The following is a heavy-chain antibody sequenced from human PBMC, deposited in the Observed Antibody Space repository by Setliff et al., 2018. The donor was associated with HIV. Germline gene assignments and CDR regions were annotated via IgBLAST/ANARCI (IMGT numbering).Heavy chain of an antibody. V-gene: IGHV4-39*01. D-gene: IGHD4-4*01. CDR3: ARRTTSTWWFDP. CDR2: MFYSGRT. CDR1: GGSIRSSSCY. Sequence: SETLSLTCTVSGGSIRSSSCYWAWLRQSPGRGLEWIGSMFYSGRTYHNPSLKSRVTMSVDTSKNQFSLNLTSVTAADTAVYYCARRTTSTWWFDPWGQGTLVTVSS. J-gene: IGHJ5*02.